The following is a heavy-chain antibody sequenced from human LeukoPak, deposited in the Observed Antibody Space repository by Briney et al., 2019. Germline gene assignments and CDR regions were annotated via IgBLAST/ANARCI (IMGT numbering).Heavy chain of an antibody. D-gene: IGHD3-3*01. J-gene: IGHJ6*03. Sequence: SETLSLTCTVSGGSISSYYWSWIRQRPGKGLEWSGYIYYSGSTNYNPSLMSRVTISVDTSKNQFSLKLSSVTAADTAVYYCARHSGGGTSSTGDFWSGSYYYYYMDVWGKGTTVTVSS. V-gene: IGHV4-59*08. CDR2: IYYSGST. CDR3: ARHSGGGTSSTGDFWSGSYYYYYMDV. CDR1: GGSISSYY.